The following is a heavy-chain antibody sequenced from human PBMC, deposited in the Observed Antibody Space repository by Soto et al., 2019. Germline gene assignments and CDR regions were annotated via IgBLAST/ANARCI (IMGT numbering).Heavy chain of an antibody. J-gene: IGHJ4*02. CDR3: ATDLGYCSSASCYSYFAC. V-gene: IGHV3-74*01. Sequence: GGSLRLSCAASGLKFSGYWRRWVRQAPGKRPVWVSRINSDGSTTTYADSVKGRFTISRDNAKNTLYLQMNSLRAEDTAVYYCATDLGYCSSASCYSYFACWGQGTLVTVSS. CDR2: INSDGSTT. CDR1: GLKFSGYW. D-gene: IGHD2-2*01.